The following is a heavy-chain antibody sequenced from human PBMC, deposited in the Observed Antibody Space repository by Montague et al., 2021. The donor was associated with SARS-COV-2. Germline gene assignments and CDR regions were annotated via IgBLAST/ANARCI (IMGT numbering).Heavy chain of an antibody. Sequence: SETLSLTCTVSGGSVSSGSYYWSWIRQPPGKGLAWIGYIYYSGSTNYNPSLKSRVTISVDTSKNQFSLKLSSVTAADTAVYYCARDPWRITIFGVVTRYGMDVWGQGTTVTVSS. J-gene: IGHJ6*02. CDR2: IYYSGST. V-gene: IGHV4-61*01. CDR3: ARDPWRITIFGVVTRYGMDV. CDR1: GGSVSSGSYY. D-gene: IGHD3-3*01.